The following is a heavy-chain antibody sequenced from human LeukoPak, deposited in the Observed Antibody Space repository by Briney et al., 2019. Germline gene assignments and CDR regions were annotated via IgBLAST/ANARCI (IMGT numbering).Heavy chain of an antibody. CDR2: IYHNGRT. CDR3: AREAEDGYNSFFDY. J-gene: IGHJ4*02. Sequence: SSETLSLTCTVSGGTINSGEHYWGWIRQTPGKGLEWIGYIYHNGRTYSNPSLKSRLDLSVDTSKNQFSLKLTSVTAADTAVYYCAREAEDGYNSFFDYWGQGTLVTVSS. CDR1: GGTINSGEHY. D-gene: IGHD5-24*01. V-gene: IGHV4-30-4*02.